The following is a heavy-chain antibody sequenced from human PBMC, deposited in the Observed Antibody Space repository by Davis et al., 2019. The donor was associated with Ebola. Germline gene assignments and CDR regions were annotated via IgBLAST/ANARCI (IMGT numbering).Heavy chain of an antibody. CDR2: ISSSSSYI. J-gene: IGHJ4*02. CDR3: ARDSYYYGSGSYIAYFDY. Sequence: GESLKIPCAASGFTFSSYSMNWVRQAPGKGLEWVSSISSSSSYIYYADSVKGRFTISRDNAKNSLYLQMNSLRAEDTAVYYCARDSYYYGSGSYIAYFDYWGQGTLVTVSS. V-gene: IGHV3-21*01. CDR1: GFTFSSYS. D-gene: IGHD3-10*01.